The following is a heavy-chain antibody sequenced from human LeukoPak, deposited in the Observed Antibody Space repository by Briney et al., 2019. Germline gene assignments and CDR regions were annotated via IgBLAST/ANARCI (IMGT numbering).Heavy chain of an antibody. J-gene: IGHJ3*02. CDR2: ISGSGTRT. CDR1: GFNFISYG. D-gene: IGHD3-22*01. Sequence: GGSLRLSCEVSGFNFISYGMSWVRQAPGKGLEWVSLISGSGTRTNYAGSVKGRFTISRDNSKNTVYLQMDSLGAEDTAVYYCVRDKYDSNRIPSDIWGQGTKVTVSS. V-gene: IGHV3-23*01. CDR3: VRDKYDSNRIPSDI.